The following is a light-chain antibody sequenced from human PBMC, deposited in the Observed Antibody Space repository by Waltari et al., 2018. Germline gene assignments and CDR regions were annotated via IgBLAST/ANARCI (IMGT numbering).Light chain of an antibody. Sequence: EIVLTQSPATLSLSPGERATLSCRASQSVSSYLAWYQQKPGHAPRLLIYAASNRATGIPARFSGSGSGTDFTLTISSLEPEDFAVYYCQQRSNWYTFGQGTKLEIK. CDR1: QSVSSY. J-gene: IGKJ2*01. CDR3: QQRSNWYT. CDR2: AAS. V-gene: IGKV3-11*01.